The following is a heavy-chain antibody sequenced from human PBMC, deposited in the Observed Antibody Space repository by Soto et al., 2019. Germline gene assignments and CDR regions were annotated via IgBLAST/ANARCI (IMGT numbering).Heavy chain of an antibody. CDR1: GGSISSSSYY. Sequence: SETLSLTCTVSGGSISSSSYYWGWIRQPPGKGLEWIGSIYYSGSTYYNPSLKSRVTLSVSTSKNQFSLKLSSVTAAATAVYYWARLVGALENLDYYYYYGMDVWGQGTTVTVSS. CDR3: ARLVGALENLDYYYYYGMDV. J-gene: IGHJ6*02. V-gene: IGHV4-39*01. D-gene: IGHD1-26*01. CDR2: IYYSGST.